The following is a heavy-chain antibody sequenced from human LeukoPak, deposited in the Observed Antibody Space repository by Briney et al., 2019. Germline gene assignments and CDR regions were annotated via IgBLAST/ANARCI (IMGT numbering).Heavy chain of an antibody. V-gene: IGHV3-64D*09. D-gene: IGHD5-18*01. CDR3: VKAMATYGYRVPFDY. J-gene: IGHJ4*02. CDR1: GFTFSSYA. CDR2: ISSDGVTT. Sequence: GGSLRLSCSASGFTFSSYAMHWVRQAPGKGLEYVSAISSDGVTTYYADSVKGRFTISRDNSKNTLYLQMSSLRAEDTAVYYCVKAMATYGYRVPFDYWGQGTLVTVSP.